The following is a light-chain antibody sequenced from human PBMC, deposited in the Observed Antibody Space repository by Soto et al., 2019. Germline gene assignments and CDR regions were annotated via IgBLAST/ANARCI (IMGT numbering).Light chain of an antibody. Sequence: EVVLTQSPATLSLSPGERGTLSCRASQNVAEHLAWYQQKPGQAPRLLIHGATTRATGIPARFSGSGSGTEFTLTISSLQPEDFATYYCQQYDSFSVTFGQGTKVDIK. V-gene: IGKV3-15*01. CDR3: QQYDSFSVT. J-gene: IGKJ1*01. CDR1: QNVAEH. CDR2: GAT.